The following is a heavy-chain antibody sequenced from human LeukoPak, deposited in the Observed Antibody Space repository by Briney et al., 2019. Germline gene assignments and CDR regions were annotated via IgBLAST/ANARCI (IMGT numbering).Heavy chain of an antibody. Sequence: SETLSLTCTVSGGSISSYYWSWIRQPPGKGLEWIGYIYYSGSTNYNPSLKSRVTISLDTSKNQFSLKLSSVTAADTAVYYCAKSLYGSGSYYNWFDPWGQGTLVTVSS. CDR2: IYYSGST. CDR3: AKSLYGSGSYYNWFDP. D-gene: IGHD3-10*01. CDR1: GGSISSYY. J-gene: IGHJ5*02. V-gene: IGHV4-59*12.